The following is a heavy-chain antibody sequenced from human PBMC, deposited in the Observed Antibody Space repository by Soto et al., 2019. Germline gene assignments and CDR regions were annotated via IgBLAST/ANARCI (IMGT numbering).Heavy chain of an antibody. Sequence: EVQLVESGGGLVKPGGSLRLSCAASGFTFSSYSMNWVRQAPGKGLEWVSSISSSSSYIYYADSVKGRFTISRDNAKNSLYLQMNSLRTEDTAVYYCARDSTAMAPEYYFDYWGQGTLVTVSS. CDR1: GFTFSSYS. D-gene: IGHD5-18*01. CDR3: ARDSTAMAPEYYFDY. CDR2: ISSSSSYI. J-gene: IGHJ4*02. V-gene: IGHV3-21*01.